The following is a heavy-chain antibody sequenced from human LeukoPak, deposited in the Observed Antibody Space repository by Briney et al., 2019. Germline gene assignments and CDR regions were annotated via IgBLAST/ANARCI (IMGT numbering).Heavy chain of an antibody. D-gene: IGHD2-2*01. Sequence: ASVKVSCKASGYTFTVYYMHWVRQAPGQGLEWMGSINPNSGGTNYAQKFHGRVTMTRDTSISTAYMELSSLRSDDTAVYYCARDQYCTSTSCFPYFDYWGQGALVTVSS. CDR1: GYTFTVYY. CDR3: ARDQYCTSTSCFPYFDY. V-gene: IGHV1-2*02. J-gene: IGHJ4*02. CDR2: INPNSGGT.